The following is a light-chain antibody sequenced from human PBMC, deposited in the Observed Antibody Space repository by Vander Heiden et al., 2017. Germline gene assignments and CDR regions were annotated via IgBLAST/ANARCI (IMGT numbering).Light chain of an antibody. CDR2: YDS. CDR1: NIGSKR. V-gene: IGLV3-21*04. CDR3: QVWDSSSDHAWV. J-gene: IGLJ3*02. Sequence: SYVLTQPPSVSGAPGKTARITCGGNNIGSKRVHWYQQKPGQAPVLVIYYDSDRPSGIPERFSGSNSGNTATLTISRVEAGDEADYYCQVWDSSSDHAWVFGGGTKLTGL.